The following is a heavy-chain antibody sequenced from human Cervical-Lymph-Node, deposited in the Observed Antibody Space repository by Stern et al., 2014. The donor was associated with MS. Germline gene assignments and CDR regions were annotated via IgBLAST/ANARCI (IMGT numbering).Heavy chain of an antibody. J-gene: IGHJ6*02. CDR2: INPSGGST. V-gene: IGHV1-46*01. CDR1: GYTFTSSY. D-gene: IGHD6-19*01. Sequence: QEQLGQSGAEVKKPGASVKVSCKASGYTFTSSYMHWVRQAPGQGLQWMGIINPSGGSTSYAQKFQGRVTKTRDTSTSTVYMELSSLRSEDTAVYYCAREVAGHRLGMMDVWGQGTTVTVSS. CDR3: AREVAGHRLGMMDV.